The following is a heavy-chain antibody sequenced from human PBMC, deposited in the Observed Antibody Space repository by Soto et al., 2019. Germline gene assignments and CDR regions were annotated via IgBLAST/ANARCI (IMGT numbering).Heavy chain of an antibody. CDR1: GGTFSSYA. Sequence: ASVKVSCKASGGTFSSYAISWVRQAPGQGLEWMGGIIPIFGTANYAQKFQGRVTITADESTSTAYMELSSLRSEDTAVYYCASRGDVTILGVAIMEPRHYGMDVWGQGTTVTVS. D-gene: IGHD3-3*01. CDR2: IIPIFGTA. V-gene: IGHV1-69*13. CDR3: ASRGDVTILGVAIMEPRHYGMDV. J-gene: IGHJ6*02.